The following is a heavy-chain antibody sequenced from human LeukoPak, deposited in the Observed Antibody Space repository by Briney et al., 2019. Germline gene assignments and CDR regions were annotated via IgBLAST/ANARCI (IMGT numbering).Heavy chain of an antibody. CDR1: GYTFTSYY. D-gene: IGHD3-10*01. Sequence: ASVKVSCKASGYTFTSYYMHWVRQAPGQGLEWMGIINPSGGSTSYAQKFQGRVTMTRDTSTSTVYMELSSLRSEDTAVYYCARDQHITMVRGDRGENWFDPWGQGTLVTVSS. CDR3: ARDQHITMVRGDRGENWFDP. V-gene: IGHV1-46*01. J-gene: IGHJ5*02. CDR2: INPSGGST.